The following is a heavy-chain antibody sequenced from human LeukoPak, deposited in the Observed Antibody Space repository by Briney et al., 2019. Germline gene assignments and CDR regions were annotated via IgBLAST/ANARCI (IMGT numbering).Heavy chain of an antibody. D-gene: IGHD3-22*01. CDR3: ARVYYYDSSGYYYEHFDY. Sequence: SVKVSCKASGGTFSSYAISWVRQAPGQGLEWMEGIIPIFGTANYAQKFQGRVTITADESTSTAYMELSSLRSEDTAVYYCARVYYYDSSGYYYEHFDYWGQGTLVTVSS. CDR2: IIPIFGTA. J-gene: IGHJ4*02. V-gene: IGHV1-69*01. CDR1: GGTFSSYA.